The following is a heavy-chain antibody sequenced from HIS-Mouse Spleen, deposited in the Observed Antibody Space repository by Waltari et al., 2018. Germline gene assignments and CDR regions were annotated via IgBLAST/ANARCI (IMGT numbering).Heavy chain of an antibody. V-gene: IGHV4-39*07. CDR2: IYYSGST. D-gene: IGHD1-26*01. J-gene: IGHJ6*02. Sequence: QLQLQESGPGLVKPSETLSLTCPVSGCSISSRSYYWGWTRHPPGKGLEWIGSIYYSGSTYYNPSLKSRVTISVDTSKNQFSLKLSSVTAADTAVYYCARLSGSYYYYYYGMDVWGQGTTVTVSS. CDR3: ARLSGSYYYYYYGMDV. CDR1: GCSISSRSYY.